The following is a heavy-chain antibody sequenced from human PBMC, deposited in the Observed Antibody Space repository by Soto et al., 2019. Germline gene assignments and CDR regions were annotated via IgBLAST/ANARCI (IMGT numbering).Heavy chain of an antibody. J-gene: IGHJ4*02. CDR1: GGSFSGYD. CDR3: ARDNIPGLFAY. CDR2: INHSGSS. Sequence: SETLSLTCAVYGGSFSGYDWTWIRQPPGTGLEWIGEINHSGSSNYNPSLKSRVTISVDTSKNQFSLKLTSVTAADTAVYYCARDNIPGLFAYWGQGTLVTVSS. V-gene: IGHV4-34*01. D-gene: IGHD1-1*01.